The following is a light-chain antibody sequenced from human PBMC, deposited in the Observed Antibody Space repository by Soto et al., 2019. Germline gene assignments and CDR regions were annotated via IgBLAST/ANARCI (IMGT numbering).Light chain of an antibody. V-gene: IGLV2-14*01. J-gene: IGLJ1*01. CDR1: SSDVGGYNY. CDR2: DVS. Sequence: QSALTQPASVSGSPGQSITISCTGTSSDVGGYNYVSWYQQNPGKAPKLMIYDVSNRPSGVSNRFSGSKSGNTASLTISGLQAEDEADYYCSSYTGGSTPFGTGTKVTVL. CDR3: SSYTGGSTP.